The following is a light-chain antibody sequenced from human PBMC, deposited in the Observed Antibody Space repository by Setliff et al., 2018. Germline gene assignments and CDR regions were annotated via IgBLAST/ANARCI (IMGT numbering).Light chain of an antibody. CDR3: QSADSSGTYVV. Sequence: SYELTQPPSVSVSPGQTARITCSGDALPKQYAYWYQQKPGQAPVLVIYKDSERPSGIPERFFGSSSGTTVTLTISGVQAEDEADYYCQSADSSGTYVVFGGGTKVTV. CDR1: ALPKQY. J-gene: IGLJ2*01. V-gene: IGLV3-25*03. CDR2: KDS.